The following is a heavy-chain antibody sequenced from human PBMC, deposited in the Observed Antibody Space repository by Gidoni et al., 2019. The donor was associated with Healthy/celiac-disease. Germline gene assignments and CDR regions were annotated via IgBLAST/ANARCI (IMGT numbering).Heavy chain of an antibody. CDR1: GGSISSSSYY. J-gene: IGHJ4*02. V-gene: IGHV4-39*01. CDR3: ASSGWYLVFDY. CDR2: IYYSGST. Sequence: QLQLQESGPGLVKPSETLSLTCTVSGGSISSSSYYWGWIRQPPGKGLEWIGSIYYSGSTYYNPSLKSRVTISVDTSKNQFSLKLSSVTAADTAVYYCASSGWYLVFDYWGQGTLVTVS. D-gene: IGHD6-19*01.